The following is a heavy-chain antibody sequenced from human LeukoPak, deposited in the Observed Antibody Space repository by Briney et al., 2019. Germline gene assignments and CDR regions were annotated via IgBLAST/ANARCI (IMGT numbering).Heavy chain of an antibody. Sequence: SGTLSLTCTVSGYSITNGYYWGWIRQAPGKGPEWIGSLYYTGSTSYNPPLESRVTISLDISNNQFSLRLNSVTAADTAVYFCVSVSSSWDSDYWGPGALVTVSS. D-gene: IGHD6-13*01. J-gene: IGHJ4*02. V-gene: IGHV4-38-2*02. CDR1: GYSITNGYY. CDR3: VSVSSSWDSDY. CDR2: LYYTGST.